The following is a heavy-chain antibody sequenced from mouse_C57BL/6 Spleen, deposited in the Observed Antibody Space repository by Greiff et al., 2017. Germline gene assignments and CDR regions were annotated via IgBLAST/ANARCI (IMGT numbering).Heavy chain of an antibody. CDR2: IYPGDGDT. Sequence: QVQLQQSGPELVKPGASVKISCKASGYAFSRSWMNWVKQRPGKGLEWIGRIYPGDGDTNYNGKFKGKATLTADKSSSTAYMQLSSLTSEDSAVYFCANLFYFDYWGQGTTLTVSS. V-gene: IGHV1-82*01. CDR1: GYAFSRSW. D-gene: IGHD5-1*01. CDR3: ANLFYFDY. J-gene: IGHJ2*01.